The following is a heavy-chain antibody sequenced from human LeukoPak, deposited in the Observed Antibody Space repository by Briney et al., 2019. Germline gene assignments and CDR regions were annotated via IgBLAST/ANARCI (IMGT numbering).Heavy chain of an antibody. CDR3: ARGHTYYDILTGYPHYYYYGMDV. J-gene: IGHJ6*02. D-gene: IGHD3-9*01. CDR1: FXXXY. CDR2: INHSGST. Sequence: FXXXYWSWIRQPPGKGPEWIGEINHSGSTNYNPSLKSRVTISVDTSKNQFSLKLSSVTAADTAVYYCARGHTYYDILTGYPHYYYYGMDVWGQGTTVTVSS. V-gene: IGHV4-34*01.